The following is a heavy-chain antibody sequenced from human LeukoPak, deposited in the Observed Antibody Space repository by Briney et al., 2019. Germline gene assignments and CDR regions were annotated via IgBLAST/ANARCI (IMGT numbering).Heavy chain of an antibody. J-gene: IGHJ6*04. V-gene: IGHV4-30-2*01. Sequence: SQTLSLTCAVSGGSISSGGYSWSWIRQPPGKGLEWIGYIYHSGSTYYNPSLKSRVTISVDRSKNQSSLKLSSVTAADTAVYYCARCSYGSGSYYSRTYYYYGMDVWGKGTTVTVSS. CDR3: ARCSYGSGSYYSRTYYYYGMDV. CDR1: GGSISSGGYS. D-gene: IGHD3-10*01. CDR2: IYHSGST.